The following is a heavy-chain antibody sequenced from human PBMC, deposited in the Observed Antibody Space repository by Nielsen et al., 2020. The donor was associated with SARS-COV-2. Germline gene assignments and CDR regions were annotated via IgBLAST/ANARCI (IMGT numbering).Heavy chain of an antibody. J-gene: IGHJ5*02. CDR3: ARELSDCNESPCHRLGFDP. V-gene: IGHV4-59*12. Sequence: WIRQPPGKGLEWIGNLYYSGITNYSPSLRSRLTISLDTSNNHFSLKLNSVTAADTATYFCARELSDCNESPCHRLGFDPWGQGILVTVSS. D-gene: IGHD2/OR15-2a*01. CDR2: LYYSGIT.